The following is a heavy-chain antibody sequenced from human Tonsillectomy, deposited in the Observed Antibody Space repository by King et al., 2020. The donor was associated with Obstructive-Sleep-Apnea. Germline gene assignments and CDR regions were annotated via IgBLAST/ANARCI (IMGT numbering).Heavy chain of an antibody. CDR3: ARDGYYYGSGSYSRDYYYGMDV. CDR2: IKQDGSEK. J-gene: IGHJ6*02. CDR1: GFTFSSYW. V-gene: IGHV3-7*01. D-gene: IGHD3-10*01. Sequence: VQLVESGGGLVQPGGSLRLSCAASGFTFSSYWMSCVRQAPGKGLEWVANIKQDGSEKYYVDSVKGRFTISRDNAKNSLYLQMNSLRAEDTAVYYCARDGYYYGSGSYSRDYYYGMDVWGQGTTVTVSS.